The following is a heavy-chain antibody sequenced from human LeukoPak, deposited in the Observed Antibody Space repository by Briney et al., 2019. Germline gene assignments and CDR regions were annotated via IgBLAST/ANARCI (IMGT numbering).Heavy chain of an antibody. Sequence: GGSLRLSCAASGFTVNSNYINWVRQAPGKGLEWVSLIYSGGTTYYADSVKGRFTISRDNSKNTVHLQMNNLRAEDTAMYFCARRPYIVRGAFDIWGQGTMVTVSS. CDR3: ARRPYIVRGAFDI. D-gene: IGHD2/OR15-2a*01. J-gene: IGHJ3*02. CDR2: IYSGGTT. CDR1: GFTVNSNY. V-gene: IGHV3-53*01.